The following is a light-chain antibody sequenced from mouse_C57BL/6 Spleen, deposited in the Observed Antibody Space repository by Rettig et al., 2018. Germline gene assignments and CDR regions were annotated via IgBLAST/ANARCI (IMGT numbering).Light chain of an antibody. CDR3: QQRSSYPFT. CDR2: STS. J-gene: IGKJ4*01. V-gene: IGKV4-57*01. Sequence: QIVLTQSPAIMSASPGEKVTITCSASSSVSYMHWFQQKPGTSPKLWIYSTSNLASGVPARFSGSESGTSYSLTISRMEAEDAATYYCQQRSSYPFTFG. CDR1: SSVSY.